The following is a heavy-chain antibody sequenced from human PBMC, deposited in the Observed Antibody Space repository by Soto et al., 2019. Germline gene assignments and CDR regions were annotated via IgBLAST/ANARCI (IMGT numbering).Heavy chain of an antibody. J-gene: IGHJ1*01. CDR1: GGSISSYY. Sequence: PSETLSLTCTVSGGSISSYYWSWIRQPPGKGLECIGYIYYGGSTNYNPSLKSRVTISVDTSKNQFSLKLSSVTAADTAVYYCARGDDYGDYPEYFQHWGQGTLVTVSS. D-gene: IGHD4-17*01. CDR2: IYYGGST. CDR3: ARGDDYGDYPEYFQH. V-gene: IGHV4-59*01.